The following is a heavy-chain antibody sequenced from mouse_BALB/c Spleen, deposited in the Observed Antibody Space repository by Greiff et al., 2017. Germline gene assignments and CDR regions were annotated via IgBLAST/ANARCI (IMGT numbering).Heavy chain of an antibody. CDR3: TKMCGRGGKSYDAMDY. CDR1: GYTFTDFA. J-gene: IGHJ4*01. Sequence: VQLQQSGAELVRPGVSVKISCTGSGYTFTDFAMHWVKQSHAKSLEWIGVISTYYGDASYNQKFKGKATMTVDKSSSPAYMELDRLTTEDSAIYYGTKMCGRGGKSYDAMDYWGQGTSVTVSS. V-gene: IGHV1S137*01. CDR2: ISTYYGDA.